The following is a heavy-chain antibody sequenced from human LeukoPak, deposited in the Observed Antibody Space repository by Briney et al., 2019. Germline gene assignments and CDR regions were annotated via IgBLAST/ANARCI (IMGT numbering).Heavy chain of an antibody. D-gene: IGHD6-6*01. J-gene: IGHJ6*03. CDR3: ARSDSSSGNYYYYMDV. CDR1: GYSFTSYW. V-gene: IGHV5-51*01. Sequence: GESLQISCKGSGYSFTSYWIGWVRQMPGKGLEWMGIIYPGDSDTRYSPSFQGQVTISADKSISTAYLQWSSLKASDTAMYYCARSDSSSGNYYYYMDVWGKGTTVTVSS. CDR2: IYPGDSDT.